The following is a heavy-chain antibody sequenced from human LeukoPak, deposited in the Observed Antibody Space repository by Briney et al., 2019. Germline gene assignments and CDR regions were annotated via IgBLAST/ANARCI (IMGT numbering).Heavy chain of an antibody. CDR3: AKGLSAWYPFDY. CDR1: GFTFSTYA. J-gene: IGHJ4*02. D-gene: IGHD6-19*01. Sequence: GGSLRLSCAASGFTFSTYAMSRVRQAPGKGLEWVSTITTGGGTFFTDSVQGRFTISRDNSRSTLYLEMNSLRAEDTALYYCAKGLSAWYPFDYWGQGTLVTVSS. V-gene: IGHV3-23*01. CDR2: ITTGGGT.